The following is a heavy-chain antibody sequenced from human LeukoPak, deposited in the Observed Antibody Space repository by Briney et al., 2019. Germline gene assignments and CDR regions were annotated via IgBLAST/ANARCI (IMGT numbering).Heavy chain of an antibody. CDR2: IYYSGST. J-gene: IGHJ4*02. CDR1: GGPISSSSYY. Sequence: SETLSLTCTVSGGPISSSSYYWGWIRQPPGKGLEWIGSIYYSGSTYYNPSLKSRVTISVDTSKNQFSLKLSSVTAADTAVYYCASWVDSDVYFDYWGQGTLVTVSS. CDR3: ASWVDSDVYFDY. D-gene: IGHD2-21*01. V-gene: IGHV4-39*01.